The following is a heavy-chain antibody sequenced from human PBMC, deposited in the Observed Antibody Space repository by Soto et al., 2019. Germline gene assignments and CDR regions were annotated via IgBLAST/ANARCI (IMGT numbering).Heavy chain of an antibody. CDR2: IIPIFGTA. CDR3: ASRPSGSYDY. V-gene: IGHV1-69*13. D-gene: IGHD1-26*01. Sequence: SVKVSCKASRGTFSSYAISWVRQAPGQGLEWMGGIIPIFGTANYAQKFQGRVTITADESTSTSYMELSSLRSEDTAVYYCASRPSGSYDYWGQGTLVTVSS. CDR1: RGTFSSYA. J-gene: IGHJ4*02.